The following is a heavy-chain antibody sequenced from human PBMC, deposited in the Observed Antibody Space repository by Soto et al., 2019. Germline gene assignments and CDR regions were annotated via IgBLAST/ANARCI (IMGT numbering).Heavy chain of an antibody. CDR1: DSSVSIGSYY. V-gene: IGHV4-61*01. J-gene: IGHJ4*02. CDR3: ARGQAFWTGYCRTPYYFDY. CDR2: PYYSGST. D-gene: IGHD3-3*01. Sequence: LXLTCPVSDSSVSIGSYYWSWIRQPPGKGLEYIGYPYYSGSTNYDPSLKSRVTISVDTPKNQFSLELTSVTAADTAVYYCARGQAFWTGYCRTPYYFDYWGQGTMVTVPQ.